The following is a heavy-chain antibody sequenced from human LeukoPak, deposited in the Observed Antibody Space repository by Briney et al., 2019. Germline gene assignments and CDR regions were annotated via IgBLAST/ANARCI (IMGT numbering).Heavy chain of an antibody. CDR1: GFAFSSYE. CDR2: ISSSGSTI. D-gene: IGHD3-22*01. J-gene: IGHJ6*04. CDR3: AELGITMIRGV. V-gene: IGHV3-48*03. Sequence: GGSLRLSCAASGFAFSSYEMNWVRQAPGKGLEWVSYISSSGSTIYYADSVKGRFTISRDNAKNSLYLQMNSLRAEDTAVYYCAELGITMIRGVWGKGTTVTISS.